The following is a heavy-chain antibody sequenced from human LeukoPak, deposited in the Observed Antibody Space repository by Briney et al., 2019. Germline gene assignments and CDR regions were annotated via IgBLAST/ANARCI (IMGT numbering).Heavy chain of an antibody. V-gene: IGHV3-48*01. D-gene: IGHD1-26*01. J-gene: IGHJ4*02. CDR1: GFTLRSYT. Sequence: PGGSLRLSCVASGFTLRSYTMNWVRQAPGKGLEWVAYISGSSSTIYYSDSVEGRFTISRDNAKNSLYLQLNSLRAEDTAVYYRAKLVDWGQGTLVTVSS. CDR3: AKLVD. CDR2: ISGSSSTI.